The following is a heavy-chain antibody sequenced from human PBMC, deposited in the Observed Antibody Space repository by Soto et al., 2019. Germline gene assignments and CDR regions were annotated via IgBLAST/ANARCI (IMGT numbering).Heavy chain of an antibody. CDR1: GVTFSSYS. D-gene: IGHD3-10*02. V-gene: IGHV3-23*01. J-gene: IGHJ4*02. Sequence: XGGRGLSCQAAGVTFSSYSISWVRQAPGKGREWVSGFRGSGDDGTTYYADSVKGRFTISRDNSKNMLFLQMNSLRAEDTAIYYCAKKVNSCSGSQYFDYWGQGPLVTVS. CDR2: FRGSGDDGTT. CDR3: AKKVNSCSGSQYFDY.